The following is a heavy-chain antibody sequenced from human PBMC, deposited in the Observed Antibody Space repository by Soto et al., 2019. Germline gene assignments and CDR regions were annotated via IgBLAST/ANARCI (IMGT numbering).Heavy chain of an antibody. J-gene: IGHJ5*02. CDR2: IYYSGST. CDR1: GGSISSSSYY. V-gene: IGHV4-39*02. D-gene: IGHD2-15*01. CDR3: ARDILVVVAATLNWFDP. Sequence: SETLSLTCTVSGGSISSSSYYWGWIRQPPGKGLEWIGSIYYSGSTYYNPSLKSRVTISVDTSKNQFSLKLSSVTAADTAVYYCARDILVVVAATLNWFDPWGQGPRVTVSS.